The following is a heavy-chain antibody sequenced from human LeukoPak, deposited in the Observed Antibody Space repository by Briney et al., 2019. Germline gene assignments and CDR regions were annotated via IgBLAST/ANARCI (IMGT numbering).Heavy chain of an antibody. Sequence: SETLSPTCTVSGGSISSYYWSWIRQPPGKGLEWIGYIYYSGSTNYNPSLKSRVTISVDTSKNQFSLKLSSVTAADTAVYYCARGGYSGYDLSNDFDYWGQGTLVTVSS. J-gene: IGHJ4*02. CDR2: IYYSGST. D-gene: IGHD5-12*01. CDR3: ARGGYSGYDLSNDFDY. CDR1: GGSISSYY. V-gene: IGHV4-59*01.